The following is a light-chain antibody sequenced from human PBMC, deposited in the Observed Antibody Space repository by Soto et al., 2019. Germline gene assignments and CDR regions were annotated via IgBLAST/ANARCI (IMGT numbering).Light chain of an antibody. CDR1: QDINIY. V-gene: IGKV1-33*01. J-gene: IGKJ5*01. CDR3: QQYDSLPIT. CDR2: DAS. Sequence: EITLTQSPSSLFASFGDRVPITCQATQDINIYLNWYQQKPGKAPNLLIYDASNLEIGVPSRFSGSGSGTHFTFTISSLQAEDIGTYYCQQYDSLPITFGRGTRLEIK.